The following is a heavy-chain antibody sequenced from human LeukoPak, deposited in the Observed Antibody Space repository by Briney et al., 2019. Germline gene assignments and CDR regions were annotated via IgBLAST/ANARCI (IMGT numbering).Heavy chain of an antibody. Sequence: SPSLSLACSVYGRSSSGYYSSFIRQPPRGRLECIWEINHSRSTNYNPSLTSQFTISVDTSMNQFSLKLSYVSDADADVYYCARGRVGYDFWSGYYTVFDYWGKGTVVTVSS. V-gene: IGHV4-34*01. D-gene: IGHD3-3*01. CDR3: ARGRVGYDFWSGYYTVFDY. CDR2: INHSRST. J-gene: IGHJ4*02. CDR1: GRSSSGYY.